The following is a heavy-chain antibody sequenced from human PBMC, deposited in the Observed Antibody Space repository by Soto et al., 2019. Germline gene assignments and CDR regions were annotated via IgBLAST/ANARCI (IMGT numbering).Heavy chain of an antibody. V-gene: IGHV3-53*01. CDR3: ARGAIAAAGTRQSGNWFDP. CDR1: GLTVSSNY. Sequence: PGGSLRLSCASSGLTVSSNYISWVRQAPGKGLEWVSVIYSGGSTYYADSVKGRFTISRDNSKNTLYLQMNSLRAEDTAVYYCARGAIAAAGTRQSGNWFDPWGQGTLVTVSS. CDR2: IYSGGST. J-gene: IGHJ5*02. D-gene: IGHD6-13*01.